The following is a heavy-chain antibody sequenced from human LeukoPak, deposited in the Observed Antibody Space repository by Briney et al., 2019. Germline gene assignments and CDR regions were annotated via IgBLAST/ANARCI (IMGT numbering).Heavy chain of an antibody. CDR3: ARSLVLLWFGEFSLGGDYYYYYMDV. V-gene: IGHV4-59*01. Sequence: SETLSLTCTVSGGSISSYYWSWIRQPPGKGLEWIGYIYYSGSTNYNPSLKSRVTISVDTSKNQLSLKLSSVTAADTAVYYCARSLVLLWFGEFSLGGDYYYYYMDVWGKGTTVTISS. CDR1: GGSISSYY. CDR2: IYYSGST. D-gene: IGHD3-10*01. J-gene: IGHJ6*03.